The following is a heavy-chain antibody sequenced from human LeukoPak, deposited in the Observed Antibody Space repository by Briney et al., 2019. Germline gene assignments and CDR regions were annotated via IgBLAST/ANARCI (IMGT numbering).Heavy chain of an antibody. Sequence: SGPTLVNPTQTLTLTCTFSGFSLTTSGMCVSWIRQPPGKALERLARIDWDDDKYYSTSLKTRLTISKDTSKNHVVLTMTNMDPVDTATYYCARTIAARYYFDYWGQGTLVTVSS. CDR1: GFSLTTSGMC. J-gene: IGHJ4*02. D-gene: IGHD6-6*01. CDR2: IDWDDDK. V-gene: IGHV2-70*11. CDR3: ARTIAARYYFDY.